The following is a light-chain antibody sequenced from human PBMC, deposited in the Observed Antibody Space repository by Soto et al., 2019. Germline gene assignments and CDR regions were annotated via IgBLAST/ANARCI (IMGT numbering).Light chain of an antibody. J-gene: IGKJ4*01. CDR2: GAS. CDR3: QQYGSSPQT. CDR1: QSVSSSY. V-gene: IGKV3-20*01. Sequence: EIVLTQSPGTLSLSPGERATLSCRASQSVSSSYLAWYQQKPGQAPRLLIQGASSRATGIPDRFSGRGSGTDFTLTISRLEPEDFAMYYCQQYGSSPQTFGGGTKVEIK.